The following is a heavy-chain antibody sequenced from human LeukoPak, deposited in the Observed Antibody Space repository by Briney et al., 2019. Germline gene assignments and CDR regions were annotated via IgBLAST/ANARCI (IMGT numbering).Heavy chain of an antibody. CDR3: ARGSASTVVTPFDY. CDR2: INHSGST. V-gene: IGHV4-34*01. J-gene: IGHJ4*02. Sequence: MSSETLSLTCAVYGGSFSGYYWSWIRQPPGKGLEWIGEINHSGSTNYNPSLKSRVTISVDTSKNQFSLKLSSVTAADTAVYYCARGSASTVVTPFDYWGQGTLVTVSS. CDR1: GGSFSGYY. D-gene: IGHD4-23*01.